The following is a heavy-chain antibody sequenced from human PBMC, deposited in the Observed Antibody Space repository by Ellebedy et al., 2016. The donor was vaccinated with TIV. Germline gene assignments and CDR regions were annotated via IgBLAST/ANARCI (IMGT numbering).Heavy chain of an antibody. CDR1: GGTFSRYA. CDR3: AFTRSTTVVTAYFDY. V-gene: IGHV1-69*13. CDR2: ITPIFGTA. D-gene: IGHD4-23*01. Sequence: AASVKVSCKAFGGTFSRYAISWARQAPGQGLEWMGGITPIFGTANYAQKFQGRVTVTADGSTSIAYMELRSLRSEDTAVYYCAFTRSTTVVTAYFDYWGQGTLVTVSS. J-gene: IGHJ4*02.